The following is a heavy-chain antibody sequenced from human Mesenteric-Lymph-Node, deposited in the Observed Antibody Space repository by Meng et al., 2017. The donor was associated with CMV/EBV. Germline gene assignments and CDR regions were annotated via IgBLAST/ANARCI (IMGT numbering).Heavy chain of an antibody. D-gene: IGHD3-10*01. CDR3: AADYYGSGSYDY. CDR1: GFTFTSSA. J-gene: IGHJ4*02. CDR2: IVVGSGNT. Sequence: SVKVSCKASGFTFTSSAVQWVRQARGQRLEWIEWIVVGSGNTNYAQKFQERVTITRDMSTSTAYMELSSLRSEDTAVYYCAADYYGSGSYDYWGQGTLVTVSS. V-gene: IGHV1-58*01.